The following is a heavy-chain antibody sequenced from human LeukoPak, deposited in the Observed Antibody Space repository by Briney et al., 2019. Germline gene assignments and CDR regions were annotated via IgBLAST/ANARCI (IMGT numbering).Heavy chain of an antibody. J-gene: IGHJ6*03. CDR1: EFSISHYA. D-gene: IGHD2-8*02. Sequence: GGSLRLSRKASEFSISHYAMSWVRQAPGKGLEWVSADATTSSSKYYAKSVRGRFTISRDNSMNTVYLQMSSLRADDTAVYYCSKAPLETCTGAVCYYLDVWGKGTTVIVSS. CDR3: SKAPLETCTGAVCYYLDV. CDR2: DATTSSSK. V-gene: IGHV3-23*01.